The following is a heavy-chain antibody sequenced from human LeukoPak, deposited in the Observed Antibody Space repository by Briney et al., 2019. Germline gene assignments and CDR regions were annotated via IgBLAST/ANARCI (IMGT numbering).Heavy chain of an antibody. Sequence: GGSLRLSCTASGFTFSDYWMNWVRQAPGKGLEWVANIKQDGSEKYYVDSVKGRFTISRDNAKNSLYLQMNSLRADDTAVYYCGRDKEEMVRAPYAFGIWGQGTMVTVSS. J-gene: IGHJ3*02. CDR3: GRDKEEMVRAPYAFGI. D-gene: IGHD3-10*01. CDR2: IKQDGSEK. V-gene: IGHV3-7*01. CDR1: GFTFSDYW.